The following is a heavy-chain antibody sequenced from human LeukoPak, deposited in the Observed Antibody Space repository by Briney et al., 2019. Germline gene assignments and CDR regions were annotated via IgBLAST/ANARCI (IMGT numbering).Heavy chain of an antibody. D-gene: IGHD2-21*01. CDR1: GFTFSSYW. Sequence: GGSLRLSCAASGFTFSSYWMNWVRQAPGKGLEWVANIKQDGSEKYYVDSVKGRFTISRDNAKNSLYLQMNSLRAEDTAVYYCAREPDCGGDCSYFDYWGQGTLVTVSS. J-gene: IGHJ4*02. CDR3: AREPDCGGDCSYFDY. CDR2: IKQDGSEK. V-gene: IGHV3-7*01.